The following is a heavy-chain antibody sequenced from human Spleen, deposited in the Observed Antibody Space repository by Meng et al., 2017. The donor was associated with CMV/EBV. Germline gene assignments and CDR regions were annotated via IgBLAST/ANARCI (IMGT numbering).Heavy chain of an antibody. V-gene: IGHV4-31*02. J-gene: IGHJ6*02. CDR1: YY. CDR3: AREVVTIFGVAAHPHYYYGMDV. D-gene: IGHD3-3*01. CDR2: IYYSGRT. Sequence: YYWSWIRQHPGKGLEWIGYIYYSGRTYYNPSLKSRVTISVDTSKNQFSLKLSSVTAADTAVYYCAREVVTIFGVAAHPHYYYGMDVWGQGTMVTVSS.